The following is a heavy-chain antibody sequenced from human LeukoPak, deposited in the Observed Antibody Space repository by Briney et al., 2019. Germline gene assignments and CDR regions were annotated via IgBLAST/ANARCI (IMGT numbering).Heavy chain of an antibody. J-gene: IGHJ5*02. CDR1: GYTFTRYG. CDR3: ARVRDYGWGTIPYNWFDP. V-gene: IGHV1-18*01. D-gene: IGHD3-16*01. Sequence: ASVKVSCKASGYTFTRYGISWVRPAPGQGLEWVGWISADNGNTNYAQKLQCRVTMTTHTSTSTAYKELRSLRSDDTAVYYCARVRDYGWGTIPYNWFDPWGQGTLVTVSS. CDR2: ISADNGNT.